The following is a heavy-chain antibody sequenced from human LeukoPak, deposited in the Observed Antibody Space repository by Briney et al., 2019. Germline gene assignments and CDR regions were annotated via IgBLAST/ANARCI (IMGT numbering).Heavy chain of an antibody. CDR2: INTNTWNP. V-gene: IGHV7-4-1*02. D-gene: IGHD2-15*01. J-gene: IGHJ4*02. CDR3: TRGGIGYCSGGSCYGDY. CDR1: GYTFTTYA. Sequence: GASVKVSCKASGYTFTTYAMHWVRQAPGQGLEWMGWINTNTWNPTYAQGFTGRFVFSLDTSVSTAYLQISSLEAADTAVYYCTRGGIGYCSGGSCYGDYWGQGTLVTVSS.